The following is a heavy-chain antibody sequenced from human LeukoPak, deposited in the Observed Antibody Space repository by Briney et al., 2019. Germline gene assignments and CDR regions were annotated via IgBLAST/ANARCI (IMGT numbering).Heavy chain of an antibody. CDR2: ISPSGSYT. Sequence: GGSLRLSCAGSGFTFSDFYMNWIRQAPGKGLEWLAYISPSGSYTTYADSVKGRFVISRDNTKNSVSLHMNTLTADDTAVYFCASDQVSGVFDYWGQGARVTVSS. D-gene: IGHD5/OR15-5a*01. CDR1: GFTFSDFY. CDR3: ASDQVSGVFDY. J-gene: IGHJ4*02. V-gene: IGHV3-11*05.